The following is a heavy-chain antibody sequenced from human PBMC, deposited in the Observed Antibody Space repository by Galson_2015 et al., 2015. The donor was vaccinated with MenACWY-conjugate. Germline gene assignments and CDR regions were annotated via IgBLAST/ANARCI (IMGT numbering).Heavy chain of an antibody. V-gene: IGHV1-3*01. CDR2: INAGNGNT. Sequence: QAPGQNLEWMGWINAGNGNTKYSQKFQGRVTITRDTSASTAYMDLSSLRSEDTALYYCTTGSRLDYWGQGALVTVSS. CDR3: TTGSRLDY. D-gene: IGHD3-10*01. J-gene: IGHJ4*02.